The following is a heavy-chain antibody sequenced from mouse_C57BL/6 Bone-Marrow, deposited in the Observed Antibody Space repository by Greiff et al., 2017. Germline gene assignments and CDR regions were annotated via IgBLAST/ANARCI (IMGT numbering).Heavy chain of an antibody. Sequence: VQRVESGAELMRPGASVKLSCKASGYTFTSYCISWVKQRTGQGLEWIGEIYPRSGSTYYNEKFKGKATLTADTSSHTAYMELRSLTTEDYAVYCWARYDRDYWGQGTTLTVSS. CDR3: ARYDRDY. CDR2: IYPRSGST. D-gene: IGHD2-3*01. V-gene: IGHV1-81*01. J-gene: IGHJ2*01. CDR1: GYTFTSYC.